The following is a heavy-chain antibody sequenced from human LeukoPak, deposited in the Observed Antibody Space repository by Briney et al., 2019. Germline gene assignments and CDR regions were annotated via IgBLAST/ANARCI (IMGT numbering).Heavy chain of an antibody. Sequence: GGSLRLSCAASGFTFSSYGMHWVRQAPGKGLEWVAFIRYDGSNKYYADSVKGRFTISRDNAKASLFLQMNNLRAEDTALYYCAAWYSETTQEHNSWGQGTLVTVSS. CDR2: IRYDGSNK. V-gene: IGHV3-30*02. J-gene: IGHJ4*02. D-gene: IGHD2-21*01. CDR1: GFTFSSYG. CDR3: AAWYSETTQEHNS.